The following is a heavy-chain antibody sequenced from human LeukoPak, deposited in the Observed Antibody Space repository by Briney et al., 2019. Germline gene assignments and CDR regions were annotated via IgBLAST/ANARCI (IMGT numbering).Heavy chain of an antibody. V-gene: IGHV4-34*01. Sequence: PSETLSLTCAVYGGSFSGYYWSWIRQPPGKGLEWIGEINHSGSTNYNPSLKSRVTISVDTSKNQFSLKLSSVTAADTAVYYCARLVEMATIVDYWGQGTLVTVSS. CDR1: GGSFSGYY. CDR3: ARLVEMATIVDY. CDR2: INHSGST. D-gene: IGHD5-24*01. J-gene: IGHJ4*02.